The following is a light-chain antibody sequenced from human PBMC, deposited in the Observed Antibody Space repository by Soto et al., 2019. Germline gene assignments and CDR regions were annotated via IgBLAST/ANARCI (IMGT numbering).Light chain of an antibody. CDR2: DTF. V-gene: IGKV3-11*01. CDR3: VQRSASPWT. Sequence: EIVLTQSRDTLSLSPGERATLSCSASQSVSSYLAWYQQKPGQALRLLIYDTFKRATGIPAMFSGSGYGTDFTLTISSLEPEDFAVYYCVQRSASPWTVCQGSKVQI. CDR1: QSVSSY. J-gene: IGKJ1*01.